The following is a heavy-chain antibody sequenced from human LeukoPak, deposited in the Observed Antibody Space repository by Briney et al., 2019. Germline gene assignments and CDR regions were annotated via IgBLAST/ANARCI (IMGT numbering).Heavy chain of an antibody. V-gene: IGHV4-61*01. J-gene: IGHJ4*02. CDR3: ARGDWYFDY. CDR2: IYYSGST. CDR1: GGSVSSGSYY. Sequence: PSETLSLTCTVSGGSVSSGSYYWSWIRQPPGKGLEWIGYIYYSGSTIYNPSLKSRVTISVDTSKNQLSLMLNSVTAADTAVYYCARGDWYFDYWGQGTLVTVSS. D-gene: IGHD3/OR15-3a*01.